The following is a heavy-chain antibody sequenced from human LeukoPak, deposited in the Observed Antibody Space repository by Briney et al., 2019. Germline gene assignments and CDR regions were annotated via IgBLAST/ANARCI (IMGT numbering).Heavy chain of an antibody. V-gene: IGHV4-39*07. CDR2: IYYSGST. J-gene: IGHJ3*02. Sequence: PSETLSLTCTVSGGSISSSSYYWGWIRQPPGKGLEWIGSIYYSGSTYYNPSLKSRVTISVDTSKNQFSLKLSSVTAADTAVYYCASVGAFDIWGQGTMVTVSS. CDR1: GGSISSSSYY. CDR3: ASVGAFDI. D-gene: IGHD2-15*01.